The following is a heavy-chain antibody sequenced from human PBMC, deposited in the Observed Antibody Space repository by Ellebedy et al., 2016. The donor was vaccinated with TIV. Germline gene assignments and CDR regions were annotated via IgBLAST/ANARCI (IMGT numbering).Heavy chain of an antibody. V-gene: IGHV3-74*01. CDR1: GFSYSTYW. Sequence: GGSLRLSCAASGFSYSTYWMSWVRQAPGKGLVWVSRISSDGSSTSYADSVKGRFTISRDNAKNTLYLQMNSLRAEDTAVYYCAREYGYAATGFDYWGQGTLVTVSS. CDR2: ISSDGSST. CDR3: AREYGYAATGFDY. J-gene: IGHJ4*02. D-gene: IGHD5-18*01.